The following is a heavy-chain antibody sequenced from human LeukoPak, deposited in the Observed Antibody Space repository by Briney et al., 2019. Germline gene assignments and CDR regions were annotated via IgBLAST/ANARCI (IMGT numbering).Heavy chain of an antibody. CDR2: IYYSGGI. Sequence: SDTLSLTCSVSGYSISTSNYWAWIRQPPGRGLEWIGHIYYSGGIYYNPSLKSRVTMSVDTSRNQFSLKLSSVTAVDTAVYYCARVRSTMVRGVRANYFDYWGQGTLVTVSS. CDR1: GYSISTSNY. J-gene: IGHJ4*02. D-gene: IGHD3-10*01. V-gene: IGHV4-28*05. CDR3: ARVRSTMVRGVRANYFDY.